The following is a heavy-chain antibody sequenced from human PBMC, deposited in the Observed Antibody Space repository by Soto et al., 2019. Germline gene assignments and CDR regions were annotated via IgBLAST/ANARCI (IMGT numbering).Heavy chain of an antibody. V-gene: IGHV3-9*01. D-gene: IGHD3-3*01. J-gene: IGHJ4*02. Sequence: SLRLSCVGTGLNFDDFAMHWVRQAPGKGLEWVSGIPWNSRVLAYADSVKGRFTISRDNARNSLYLQIDSLRDEDTALYYCAKGRYDFWSPYYFDSWGQGTLVTVSS. CDR1: GLNFDDFA. CDR3: AKGRYDFWSPYYFDS. CDR2: IPWNSRVL.